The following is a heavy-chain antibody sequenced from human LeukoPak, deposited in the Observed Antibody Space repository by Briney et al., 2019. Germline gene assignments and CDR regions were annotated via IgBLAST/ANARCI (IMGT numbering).Heavy chain of an antibody. J-gene: IGHJ4*02. D-gene: IGHD1-26*01. CDR1: GYSISNGYY. V-gene: IGHV4-38-2*02. CDR3: ARGGDWELAYFDY. CDR2: IYHSGST. Sequence: SETLSLTCTVAGYSISNGYYWGWIRQPPGKGLEWIGSIYHSGSTYYNPSLKSRVTISVDTSKNQFSLKLSSVTAADTAAYYCARGGDWELAYFDYWGQGTLVTVSS.